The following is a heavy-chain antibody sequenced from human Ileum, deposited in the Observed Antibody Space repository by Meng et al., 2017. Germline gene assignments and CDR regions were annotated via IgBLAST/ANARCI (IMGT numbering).Heavy chain of an antibody. CDR1: GYTFTDYY. CDR3: ARGFGEDFNGNHFFDD. Sequence: LQMVQAGTEVKNPGASVKVSCKASGYTFTDYYIHWLRQAPGQGLEWMGRVNPNSGDTNYAQRFQGRVTMTRGTSISTAYMELTRLIFDDTAIYYCARGFGEDFNGNHFFDDWGQGTLVTVSS. CDR2: VNPNSGDT. V-gene: IGHV1-2*06. D-gene: IGHD3-10*01. J-gene: IGHJ4*02.